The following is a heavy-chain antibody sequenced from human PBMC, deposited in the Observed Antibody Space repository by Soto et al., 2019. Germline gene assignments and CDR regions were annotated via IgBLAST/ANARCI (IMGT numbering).Heavy chain of an antibody. CDR1: GFTVSSNY. CDR3: ARDSTSYYYYGMDV. V-gene: IGHV3-53*01. CDR2: IYSGGST. J-gene: IGHJ6*02. Sequence: GGSLRLSCAASGFTVSSNYMSWVRRAPGKGLEWVSVIYSGGSTYYADSVKGRFTISRDNSKNTLYLQMNSLRAEDTAVYYCARDSTSYYYYGMDVWGQGTTVTVSS.